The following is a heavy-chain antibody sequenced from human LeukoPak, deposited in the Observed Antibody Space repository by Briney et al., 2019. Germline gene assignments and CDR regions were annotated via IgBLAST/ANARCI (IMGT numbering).Heavy chain of an antibody. D-gene: IGHD5-18*01. J-gene: IGHJ4*02. V-gene: IGHV4-34*01. CDR2: INHSGST. CDR1: GGSFSGYY. Sequence: SETLSLTCAVYGGSFSGYYWSWIRQPPGKGLEWIGEINHSGSTNYNPSLKSRVTISVDTSKNQFSLKLSSVTAADTAVYYCASRAGSYGFLDYGAQGPLATVSS. CDR3: ASRAGSYGFLDY.